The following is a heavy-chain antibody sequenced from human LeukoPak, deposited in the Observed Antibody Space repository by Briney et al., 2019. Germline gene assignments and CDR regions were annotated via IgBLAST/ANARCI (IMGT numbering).Heavy chain of an antibody. J-gene: IGHJ6*02. CDR3: AAESSRGAHSMDV. CDR1: GFTFTSSA. D-gene: IGHD3-10*01. V-gene: IGHV1-58*01. Sequence: SVKVSCKASGFTFTSSAVQWMRRARGQRLEWIGWIVVGSGNTNYAQKFQERVTITRDMSTSTAYMELSSLRSEDTAVYYCAAESSRGAHSMDVWGQGTTVTVSS. CDR2: IVVGSGNT.